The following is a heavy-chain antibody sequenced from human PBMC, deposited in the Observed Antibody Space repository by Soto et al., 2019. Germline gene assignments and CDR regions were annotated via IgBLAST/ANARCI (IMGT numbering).Heavy chain of an antibody. CDR3: ARGSDIVVVPAAGYYYMDV. Sequence: PSETLSLTCAVYGGSFSGYYWSWIRQPPGKGLEWIGEINHSGSTNYNPSLKSRVTISVDTSKNQFSLKLSSVTAADTAVYYCARGSDIVVVPAAGYYYMDVWGKGTTVTVSS. D-gene: IGHD2-2*01. J-gene: IGHJ6*03. CDR1: GGSFSGYY. CDR2: INHSGST. V-gene: IGHV4-34*01.